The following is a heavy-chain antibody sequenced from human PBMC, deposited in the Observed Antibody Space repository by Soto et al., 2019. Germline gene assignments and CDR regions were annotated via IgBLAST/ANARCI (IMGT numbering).Heavy chain of an antibody. J-gene: IGHJ3*02. D-gene: IGHD3-10*01. V-gene: IGHV3-30*18. Sequence: QVQLVESGGGVVQPGRSLRLSCAASGFTFSRYGMHWVRQAPGKGLEWVAIISYDGGNKYYADSVKGRVTISRDKSRNTLYLQMNSLRAEDTAVYYCAKNYYGSGRPCADIWGQGTMGTVSS. CDR3: AKNYYGSGRPCADI. CDR2: ISYDGGNK. CDR1: GFTFSRYG.